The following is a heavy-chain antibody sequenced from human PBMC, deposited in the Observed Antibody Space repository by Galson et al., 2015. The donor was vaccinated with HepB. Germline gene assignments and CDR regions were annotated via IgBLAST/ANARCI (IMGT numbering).Heavy chain of an antibody. CDR1: GYTFTNYG. Sequence: SVKVSCKASGYTFTNYGISWVRQAPGQGLEWMGWISGYNGNTDYAQKLQGRLTMTTDTSTSTAYMELRSLRSDDTAVYYCARDKVQTGITGSTTFDYWGQGTLVTVSS. J-gene: IGHJ4*02. V-gene: IGHV1-18*01. D-gene: IGHD1-7*01. CDR3: ARDKVQTGITGSTTFDY. CDR2: ISGYNGNT.